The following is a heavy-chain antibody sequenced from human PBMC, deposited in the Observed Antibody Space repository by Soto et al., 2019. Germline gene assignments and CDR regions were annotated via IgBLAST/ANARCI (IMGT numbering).Heavy chain of an antibody. Sequence: ASVKVSCKASGYTFTSYGISWVRQAPGQGLEWMGWISAYNGNTNYAQKLQGRVTMTTDTSTSTAYMELRSLRSDDTAVYYCARDKNGDYYGSGSYYTPYFDYWGQGTLVTVLL. J-gene: IGHJ4*02. CDR2: ISAYNGNT. CDR3: ARDKNGDYYGSGSYYTPYFDY. CDR1: GYTFTSYG. V-gene: IGHV1-18*01. D-gene: IGHD3-10*01.